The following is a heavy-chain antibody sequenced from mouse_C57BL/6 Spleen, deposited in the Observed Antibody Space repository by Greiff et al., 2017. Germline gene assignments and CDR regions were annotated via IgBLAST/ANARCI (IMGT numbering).Heavy chain of an antibody. CDR2: IDPETGGT. V-gene: IGHV1-15*01. D-gene: IGHD2-3*01. CDR1: GYTFTDYE. Sequence: VQLQQSGAELVRPGASVTLSCKASGYTFTDYEMHWVKQTPVHGLEWIGAIDPETGGTAYTQKFKGKAILTADKSSSTAYMELRSLTSEDSAVYSGTRKEGNGYSEGFAYWGQGTLVTVSA. CDR3: TRKEGNGYSEGFAY. J-gene: IGHJ3*01.